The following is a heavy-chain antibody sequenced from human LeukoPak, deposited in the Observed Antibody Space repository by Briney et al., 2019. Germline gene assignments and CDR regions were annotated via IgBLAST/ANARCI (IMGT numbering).Heavy chain of an antibody. CDR1: GFTFSSYA. D-gene: IGHD6-6*01. Sequence: GGSLRLSCAASGFTFSSYAMSWVRQAPGKGLEWVSAISGSGGSTYYADSVKGRFTISRDNSKNTLCLQMNSLRAEDTAVYYCARGGGIAARYDYWGQGTLVTVSS. CDR3: ARGGGIAARYDY. J-gene: IGHJ4*02. CDR2: ISGSGGST. V-gene: IGHV3-23*01.